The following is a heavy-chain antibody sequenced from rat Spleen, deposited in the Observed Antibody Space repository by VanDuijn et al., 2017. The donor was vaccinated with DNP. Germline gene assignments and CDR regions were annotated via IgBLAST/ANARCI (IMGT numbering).Heavy chain of an antibody. J-gene: IGHJ4*01. V-gene: IGHV5-7*01. Sequence: EVQLVESDGGLVQPGRSLKLSCAVSGITFSDHNMAWVRQAPKKGLEWVATISYDGSSTYYRDSVKGRFTISRDNAESTLNLQMDSLRSEDTATYYCTREKEDVMDAWGQGASVTVSS. D-gene: IGHD1-11*01. CDR2: ISYDGSST. CDR3: TREKEDVMDA. CDR1: GITFSDHN.